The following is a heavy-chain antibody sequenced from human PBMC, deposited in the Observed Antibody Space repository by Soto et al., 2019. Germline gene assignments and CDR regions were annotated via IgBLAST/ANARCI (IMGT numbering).Heavy chain of an antibody. V-gene: IGHV1-46*03. Sequence: ASVKVSCKASGYTFTSYYMHWVRQAPGQGLEWMGIINPSGGSTSYAQKFQGRVTMTRDTSTSTVYMELSSLRSEDTAVYYCAREASRSTTVTTFAYWGQGTLVTVSS. J-gene: IGHJ4*02. CDR3: AREASRSTTVTTFAY. CDR2: INPSGGST. CDR1: GYTFTSYY. D-gene: IGHD4-17*01.